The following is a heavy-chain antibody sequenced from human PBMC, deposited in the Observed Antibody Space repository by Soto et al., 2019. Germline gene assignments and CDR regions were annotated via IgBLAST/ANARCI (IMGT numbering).Heavy chain of an antibody. D-gene: IGHD1-1*01. J-gene: IGHJ6*03. CDR3: ARDLERPDYYYYMDV. Sequence: GGSLRLSCAASGFTFSSYSMNWVRQAPGKGLEWVSYISSSSSTIYYADSVKGRFTISRDNAKNSLYLQMNSLRAEDTAVYYCARDLERPDYYYYMDVWGKGTTVTVSS. CDR1: GFTFSSYS. V-gene: IGHV3-48*01. CDR2: ISSSSSTI.